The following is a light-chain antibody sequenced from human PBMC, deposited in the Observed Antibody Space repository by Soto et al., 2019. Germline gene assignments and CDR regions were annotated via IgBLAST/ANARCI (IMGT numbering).Light chain of an antibody. CDR1: QSFTTSQ. J-gene: IGKJ5*01. CDR2: DAS. V-gene: IGKV3D-20*02. CDR3: QVRTNWSIA. Sequence: EIVLTQSPGTLSLSPGERATLFCRASQSFTTSQLAWYQQRPGQAPRVLIYDASNRATGIPARFSGTGSGTDFTLTINNLEPEDFAVYYCQVRTNWSIAFGRGTRLEIK.